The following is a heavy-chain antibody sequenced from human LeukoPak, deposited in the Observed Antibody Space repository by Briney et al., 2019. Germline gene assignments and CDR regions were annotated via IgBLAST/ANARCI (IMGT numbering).Heavy chain of an antibody. CDR1: GFTFSSYG. CDR2: IWYDGSNK. D-gene: IGHD2-2*01. Sequence: PGRSLRLSCAASGFTFSSYGMHWVRQAPGKGLEWVAVIWYDGSNKYYADSVKGRFTISRDNSKNTLYLQMNSLRAEDTAVYYCARVGYCSSTSCYVGEYYFDYWGQGTLVTVSS. J-gene: IGHJ4*02. CDR3: ARVGYCSSTSCYVGEYYFDY. V-gene: IGHV3-33*01.